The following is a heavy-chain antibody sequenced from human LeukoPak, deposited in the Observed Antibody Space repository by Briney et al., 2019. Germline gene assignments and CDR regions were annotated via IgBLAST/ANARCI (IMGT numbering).Heavy chain of an antibody. J-gene: IGHJ5*02. CDR3: ARALRWFGELLYESWFDP. CDR1: GYSFTSYW. D-gene: IGHD3-10*01. Sequence: KVSCKGSGYSFTSYWIGWVRQMPGKGLEWMGIIYPGDSDTRYSPSFQGQVTISADKSISTAYLQWSSLKASDTAMYYCARALRWFGELLYESWFDPWGQGTLVTVSS. CDR2: IYPGDSDT. V-gene: IGHV5-51*01.